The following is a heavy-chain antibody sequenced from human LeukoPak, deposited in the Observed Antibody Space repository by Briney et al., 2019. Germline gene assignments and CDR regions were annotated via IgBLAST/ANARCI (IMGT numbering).Heavy chain of an antibody. V-gene: IGHV3-9*01. D-gene: IGHD3-3*01. Sequence: SLRLSCAASGFTFDDYAMPCVRQAPGQGLEWVSGISWNSGSIGYADSVKGRFTISRDNAKNSLYLQLNSLRAEDTALYYCAKDRSSGTFDYWGQGTLVTVSS. J-gene: IGHJ4*02. CDR3: AKDRSSGTFDY. CDR1: GFTFDDYA. CDR2: ISWNSGSI.